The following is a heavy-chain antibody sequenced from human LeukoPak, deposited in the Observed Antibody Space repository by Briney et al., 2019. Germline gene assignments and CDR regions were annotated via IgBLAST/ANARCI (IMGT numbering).Heavy chain of an antibody. Sequence: KPSQTLSLTCTVSGASISSGDYYWSWIRQPPGKGLEWIGYIYYSGTTYYNPSLKSRITISVDTSKNQFSLKVSSVTAADTAVYYCARDDQFRWFDYWGQGTLVTVSS. CDR1: GASISSGDYY. CDR2: IYYSGTT. CDR3: ARDDQFRWFDY. D-gene: IGHD2-21*01. J-gene: IGHJ4*02. V-gene: IGHV4-30-4*08.